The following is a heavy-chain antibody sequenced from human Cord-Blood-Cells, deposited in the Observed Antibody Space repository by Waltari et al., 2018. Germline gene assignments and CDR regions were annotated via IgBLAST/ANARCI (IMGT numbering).Heavy chain of an antibody. J-gene: IGHJ2*01. V-gene: IGHV4-61*09. CDR3: ARVRVSGDRYFDL. CDR2: IYTSGST. Sequence: QVQLQESGPGLVKPSQTLSLTCTVSGGSTSSGSYYWSWIRQPAGKGLEWIGYIYTSGSTNYNPSLKSRVTISVDTSKNQFSLKLSSVTAADTAVYYCARVRVSGDRYFDLWGRGTLVTVSS. CDR1: GGSTSSGSYY. D-gene: IGHD7-27*01.